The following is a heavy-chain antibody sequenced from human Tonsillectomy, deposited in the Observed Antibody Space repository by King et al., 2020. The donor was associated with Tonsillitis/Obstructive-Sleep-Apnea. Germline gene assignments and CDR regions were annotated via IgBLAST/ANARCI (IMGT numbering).Heavy chain of an antibody. CDR3: AKIWSLWFGELGNDAFDI. CDR1: GFTFSSYA. J-gene: IGHJ3*02. D-gene: IGHD3-10*01. Sequence: DVQLVESGGGLVQPGGSLRLSCAASGFTFSSYAMSWVRQAPGKGLKWVSSIRDSGGRTYYADSVKGRFTISRDNSKNTLYLQMNSLRAEDTAVYYCAKIWSLWFGELGNDAFDIWGQGTMVTVSS. CDR2: IRDSGGRT. V-gene: IGHV3-23*04.